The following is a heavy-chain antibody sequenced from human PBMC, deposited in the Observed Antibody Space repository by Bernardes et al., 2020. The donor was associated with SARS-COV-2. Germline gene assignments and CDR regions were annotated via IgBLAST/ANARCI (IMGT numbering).Heavy chain of an antibody. CDR2: ISWNSGSI. CDR3: AKDHIVGGRYGMDV. J-gene: IGHJ6*02. V-gene: IGHV3-9*01. CDR1: GFTFDDYA. Sequence: GGSLRLSCAASGFTFDDYAMHWVRQAPGKGLEWVSGISWNSGSIGYADSVKGRFTISRDNAKNSLYLQMNSLRAEDTALYYCAKDHIVGGRYGMDVWGQGTTVTVSS. D-gene: IGHD2-15*01.